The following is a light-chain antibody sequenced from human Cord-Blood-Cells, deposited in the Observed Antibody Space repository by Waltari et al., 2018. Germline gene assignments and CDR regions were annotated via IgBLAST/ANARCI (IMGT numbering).Light chain of an antibody. J-gene: IGKJ4*01. CDR2: WAS. V-gene: IGKV4-1*01. CDR1: QRVLYSSNNKNY. Sequence: DIVMTQSPDSLAVSLGERATINCKSSQRVLYSSNNKNYLAWYQQKPGQPPKLLIYWASTRESGVPDRFSGSGSGTDFTLTISSLQAEDVAVYYCQQYYSTPRALTFGGGTKVEIK. CDR3: QQYYSTPRALT.